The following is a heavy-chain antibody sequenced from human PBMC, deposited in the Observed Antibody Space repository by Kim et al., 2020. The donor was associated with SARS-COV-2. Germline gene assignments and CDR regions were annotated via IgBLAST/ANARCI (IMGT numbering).Heavy chain of an antibody. Sequence: GGTSEYAASVKGRFTISREVSKSIAYLQMSSLKIEDAGVYYCRAEGDFDYWGQGTLVTVSS. CDR3: RAEGDFDY. J-gene: IGHJ4*02. V-gene: IGHV3-49*02. D-gene: IGHD3-16*01. CDR2: GGTS.